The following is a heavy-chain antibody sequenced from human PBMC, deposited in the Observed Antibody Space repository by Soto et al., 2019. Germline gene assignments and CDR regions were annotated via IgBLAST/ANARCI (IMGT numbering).Heavy chain of an antibody. V-gene: IGHV4-34*01. CDR1: GGSFSGYY. CDR3: ARSLYSTYFDY. J-gene: IGHJ4*02. CDR2: INHSGST. D-gene: IGHD2-15*01. Sequence: PSETLSLTCAVYGGSFSGYYWIWIRQPPGKGLEWIGEINHSGSTNYNPSLKSRVTISVDTSKNQFSLKLSSVTAADTAVYYCARSLYSTYFDYWGQGTLVTVSS.